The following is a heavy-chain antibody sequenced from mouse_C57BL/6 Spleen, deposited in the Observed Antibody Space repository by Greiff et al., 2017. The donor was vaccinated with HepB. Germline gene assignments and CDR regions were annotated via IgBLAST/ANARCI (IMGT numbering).Heavy chain of an antibody. D-gene: IGHD2-3*01. V-gene: IGHV3-6*01. J-gene: IGHJ4*01. Sequence: EVQRVESGPGLVKPSQSLSLTCSVTGYSITSGYYWNWIRQFPGNKLEWMGYISYDGSNNYNPSLKNRISITRDTSKNQFFLKLNSVTTEDTATYYCARALMSGAYYYAMDYWGQGTSVTVSS. CDR1: GYSITSGYY. CDR3: ARALMSGAYYYAMDY. CDR2: ISYDGSN.